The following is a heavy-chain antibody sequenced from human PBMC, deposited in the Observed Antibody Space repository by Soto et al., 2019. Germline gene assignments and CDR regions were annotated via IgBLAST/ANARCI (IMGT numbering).Heavy chain of an antibody. J-gene: IGHJ3*01. CDR3: AHAYGGTSWSNDAFDV. CDR1: GFSLSADGVG. D-gene: IGHD2-2*01. V-gene: IGHV2-5*02. CDR2: IYWDDDK. Sequence: QITLKESGPTLVKPTQTLTLTCTFSGFSLSADGVGVGWIRQPPGKALEWLALIYWDDDKRYRPSLKSRLTITKDTSKNHVVLTMTNMDPVDTATYYCAHAYGGTSWSNDAFDVWGQGTVVTVSS.